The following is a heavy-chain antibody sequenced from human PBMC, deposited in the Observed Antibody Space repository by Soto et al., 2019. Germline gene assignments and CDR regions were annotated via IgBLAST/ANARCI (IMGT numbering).Heavy chain of an antibody. V-gene: IGHV3-15*01. CDR3: TTDDILTGSYYFDY. CDR1: GFTFSHAW. D-gene: IGHD3-9*01. J-gene: IGHJ4*02. Sequence: EVQLVEAGGGLVKPGGSLRLSCAASGFTFSHAWMSWVRQAPGKGLEWVGRIKSKTDGGTTDYAAPVKGRFTISRDDSKNTLYLQMNSLKTEDPAVYYCTTDDILTGSYYFDYWGQGTLVNVSS. CDR2: IKSKTDGGTT.